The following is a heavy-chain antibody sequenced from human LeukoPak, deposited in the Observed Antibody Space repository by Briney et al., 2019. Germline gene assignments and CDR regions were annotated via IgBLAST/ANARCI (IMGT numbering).Heavy chain of an antibody. V-gene: IGHV3-20*04. J-gene: IGHJ4*02. Sequence: GGSLRLSCAASGFTFDVYGMSWVRQAPGKGLEWVSGINWNGGSTGYADSVKGRFTISRDNAKNSLYLQVNSLRAEDTAVYYCVEGGAARFDYWGQGTLVAVSS. D-gene: IGHD5-18*01. CDR3: VEGGAARFDY. CDR2: INWNGGST. CDR1: GFTFDVYG.